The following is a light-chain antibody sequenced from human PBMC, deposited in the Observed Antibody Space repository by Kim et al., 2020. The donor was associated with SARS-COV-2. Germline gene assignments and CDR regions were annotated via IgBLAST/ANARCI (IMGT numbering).Light chain of an antibody. J-gene: IGKJ4*01. CDR1: QSVSGTY. CDR2: GAS. Sequence: EIVLTQSPGTLSLSPGERATLSCRASQSVSGTYLAWYQQKPGQAPRLLIYGASSRATGVPGRFSGSGSGTDFILTISRLEPEDFAVYYCQQYDSSSPNTFGRETKVVIK. CDR3: QQYDSSSPNT. V-gene: IGKV3-20*01.